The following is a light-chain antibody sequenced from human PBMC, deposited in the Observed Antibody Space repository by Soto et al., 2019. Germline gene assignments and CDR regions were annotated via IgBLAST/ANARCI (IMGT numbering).Light chain of an antibody. J-gene: IGKJ4*01. V-gene: IGKV1-39*01. CDR2: AAS. CDR1: QSISSY. Sequence: DIQMTQSPSSLSASVGDRVTITCRASQSISSYLNWYQQKPGKAPKLLIYAASSLQSVVPSRFSGSGSGTDFTLTISSLQPEDFATYYCQQSYSTPPVTFGGGTKVDIK. CDR3: QQSYSTPPVT.